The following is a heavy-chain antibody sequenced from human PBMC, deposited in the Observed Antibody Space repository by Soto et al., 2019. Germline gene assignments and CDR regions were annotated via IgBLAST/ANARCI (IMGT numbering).Heavy chain of an antibody. D-gene: IGHD3-9*01. CDR1: GGSISSYY. V-gene: IGHV4-59*08. CDR2: IYYSGST. Sequence: SETLSLTCTVSGGSISSYYWSWIRQPPGKGLEWIGYIYYSGSTNYNPSLKSRVTISVDTSKNQFSLKLSSVTAADTAVYYCARQYYDILTGYWFDPWGQGTLVTVSS. J-gene: IGHJ5*02. CDR3: ARQYYDILTGYWFDP.